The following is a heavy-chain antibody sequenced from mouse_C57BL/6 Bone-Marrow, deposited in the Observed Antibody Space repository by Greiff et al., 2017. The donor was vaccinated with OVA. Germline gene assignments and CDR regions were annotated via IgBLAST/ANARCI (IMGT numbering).Heavy chain of an antibody. V-gene: IGHV7-3*01. CDR2: IRNKANGYTT. CDR1: GFTFTDYY. CDR3: ARGNYAMDY. Sequence: EVKLMESGGGLVQPGGSLSLSCAASGFTFTDYYMSWVRQPPGKALEWLGFIRNKANGYTTEYSASVKGRFTISRDNSQSILYLQMNALRAEDSATYYCARGNYAMDYWGQGTSVTVSS. J-gene: IGHJ4*01.